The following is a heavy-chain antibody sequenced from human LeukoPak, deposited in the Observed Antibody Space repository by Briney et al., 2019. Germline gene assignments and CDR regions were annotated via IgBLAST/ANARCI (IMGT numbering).Heavy chain of an antibody. V-gene: IGHV3-23*01. Sequence: GGSLRLSCAASGFTFSGYTMTWVRQAPGKGLEWVSVINYSGDTTSYADSVKGRFTISRDISKNTLYLHMNSLRAEDTAVYYCAKAAGTVTANYIDYWGQGTLVTVSS. CDR3: AKAAGTVTANYIDY. J-gene: IGHJ4*02. CDR1: GFTFSGYT. CDR2: INYSGDTT. D-gene: IGHD3-16*02.